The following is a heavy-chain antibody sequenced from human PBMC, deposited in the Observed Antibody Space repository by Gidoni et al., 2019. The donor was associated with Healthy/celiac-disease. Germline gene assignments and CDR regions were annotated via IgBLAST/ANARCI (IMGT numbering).Heavy chain of an antibody. CDR2: ISAYNGNT. Sequence: QVPLVQSGAEVKKPGASVKVSCKASGYTFTSYGISWVRQAPGQGLEWMGWISAYNGNTNYAQKLQGRVTMTTDTSTSTAYMELRSLRSDDTAVYYCARLHQHYGDLIPRFQHWGQGTLVTVSS. J-gene: IGHJ1*01. CDR1: GYTFTSYG. CDR3: ARLHQHYGDLIPRFQH. V-gene: IGHV1-18*01. D-gene: IGHD4-17*01.